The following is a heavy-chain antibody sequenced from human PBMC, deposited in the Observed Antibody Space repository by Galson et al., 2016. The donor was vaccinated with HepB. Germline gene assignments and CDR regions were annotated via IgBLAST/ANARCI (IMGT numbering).Heavy chain of an antibody. Sequence: SETLSLTCNVSGGSISGYYCSWIRQPPGKGLEWIGYIYYSGSTNYNPSLKSRVTISGDTSKNQFSLKLSSVTAADTAVYYCAGGYNWDYWGQGALVTVSS. J-gene: IGHJ4*02. CDR2: IYYSGST. V-gene: IGHV4-59*01. CDR1: GGSISGYY. D-gene: IGHD1-20*01. CDR3: AGGYNWDY.